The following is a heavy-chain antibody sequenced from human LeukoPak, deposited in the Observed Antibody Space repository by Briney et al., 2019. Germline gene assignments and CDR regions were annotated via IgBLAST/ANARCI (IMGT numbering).Heavy chain of an antibody. CDR3: AREREDVWGSYRYVFDY. D-gene: IGHD3-16*02. V-gene: IGHV1-69*13. CDR2: IIPIFGTA. CDR1: GGTFSSYA. Sequence: SVKVSCKASGGTFSSYAISWVRPAPGQGLEWMGGIIPIFGTANYAQKFQGRVTITADESTSTAYMELSSLRSEDTAVYYCAREREDVWGSYRYVFDYWGQGTLVTVSS. J-gene: IGHJ4*02.